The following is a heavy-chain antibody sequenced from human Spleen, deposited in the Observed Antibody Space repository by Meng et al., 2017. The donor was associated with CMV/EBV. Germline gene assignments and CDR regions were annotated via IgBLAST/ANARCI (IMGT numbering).Heavy chain of an antibody. V-gene: IGHV3-21*01. CDR1: GFTFSSYS. CDR2: ISSSSSYI. CDR3: ANSGGYYRFDY. J-gene: IGHJ4*02. Sequence: GESLKISCAASGFTFSSYSMNWVRQAPGKGLEWVSSISSSSSYIYYADSVKGRFTISRDNAKNSLYLQMNSLRAEDTAVYYCANSGGYYRFDYWGQGTLVTVSS. D-gene: IGHD1-26*01.